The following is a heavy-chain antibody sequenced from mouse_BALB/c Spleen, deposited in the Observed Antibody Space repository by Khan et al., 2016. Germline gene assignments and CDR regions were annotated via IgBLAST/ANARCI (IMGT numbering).Heavy chain of an antibody. D-gene: IGHD2-3*01. CDR3: ARGDGYLFDY. V-gene: IGHV9-3-1*01. Sequence: QIQLVQSGPELKKPGETVKISCKASGYTFTNYGMNWGKQAPGKGLKWMGWINTYTGEPTYADDFKGRFAFSLETSASTAYLQINNLKNEDTATYFCARGDGYLFDYWGQGTTLTVSS. CDR1: GYTFTNYG. CDR2: INTYTGEP. J-gene: IGHJ2*01.